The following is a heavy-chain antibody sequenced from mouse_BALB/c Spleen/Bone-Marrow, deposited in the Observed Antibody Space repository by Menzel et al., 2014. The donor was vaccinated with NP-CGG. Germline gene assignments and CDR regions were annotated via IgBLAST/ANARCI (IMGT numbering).Heavy chain of an antibody. J-gene: IGHJ3*01. CDR3: APYSHEGFAY. V-gene: IGHV1-7*01. D-gene: IGHD2-12*01. CDR2: INPSTGYT. CDR1: GYTFTSYW. Sequence: QVQLQQSGAELAKPGASVKMSCKASGYTFTSYWIHWVKQRPGQGLEWIGYINPSTGYTEYNQKFKDKATLTADKSSSTAYMQLSSLTSEDSAVYYCAPYSHEGFAYWGQGTLVTVSA.